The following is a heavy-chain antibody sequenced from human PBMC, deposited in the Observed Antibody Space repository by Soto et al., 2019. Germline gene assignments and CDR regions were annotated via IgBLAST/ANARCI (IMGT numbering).Heavy chain of an antibody. J-gene: IGHJ6*02. Sequence: QVQLVQSGAEVRKPGASVKVSGKASGYTFTTYGISWVRQAPGQGLEWMGWISGYNGHTKYAQKFQGRVTMTTDTSTSTVYMDLRSLRSDETAVYYCAREGEMPYYYYGLDVWGQGTTVTVSS. V-gene: IGHV1-18*01. D-gene: IGHD3-16*01. CDR2: ISGYNGHT. CDR1: GYTFTTYG. CDR3: AREGEMPYYYYGLDV.